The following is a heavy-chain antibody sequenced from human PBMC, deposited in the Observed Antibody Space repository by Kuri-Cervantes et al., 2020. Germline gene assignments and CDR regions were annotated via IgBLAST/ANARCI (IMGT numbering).Heavy chain of an antibody. J-gene: IGHJ3*02. D-gene: IGHD6-25*01. CDR2: ISAYNGNT. CDR3: ASAAGPHDAFDI. V-gene: IGHV1-18*01. Sequence: ASVKVSCKTSGYNFNIYGIIWVRQAPGQGLEWMGWISAYNGNTNYAQKLQGRVTMTTDTSTSTAYMELRSLRSDDTAVYYCASAAGPHDAFDIWGQGTMVTVSS. CDR1: GYNFNIYG.